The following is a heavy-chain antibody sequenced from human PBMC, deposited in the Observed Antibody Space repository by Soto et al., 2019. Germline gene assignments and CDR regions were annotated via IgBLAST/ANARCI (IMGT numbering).Heavy chain of an antibody. CDR1: GYRFSTYG. Sequence: QVQLVQSGTEVKEPGASVKVSCKASGYRFSTYGINWVRQAPGQGLEWMGWTSTNNDDRNYAQKFQGRVTFTTDTSTSTADMELRSLISDDTAVYFCARERYVASRHSQYDSWGQGTQVTVSS. CDR3: ARERYVASRHSQYDS. J-gene: IGHJ4*02. CDR2: TSTNNDDR. V-gene: IGHV1-18*04. D-gene: IGHD2-15*01.